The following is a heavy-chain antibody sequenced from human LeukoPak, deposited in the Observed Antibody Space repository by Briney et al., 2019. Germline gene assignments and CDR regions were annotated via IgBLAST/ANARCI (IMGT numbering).Heavy chain of an antibody. CDR1: GFTFSDIY. D-gene: IGHD3-3*01. V-gene: IGHV3-11*04. CDR2: ISSSGSTI. Sequence: GGSLRLSCAASGFTFSDIYMGWLRQAPGKGLEWVSYISSSGSTIYYADSVKGRFTISRDNAKNSLYLQMNSLRAEDTAVYYFDRVQKFKELTYSDFCSGYPSVGYNWLFPSGQGTLVTVSS. CDR3: DRVQKFKELTYSDFCSGYPSVGYNWLFP. J-gene: IGHJ5*02.